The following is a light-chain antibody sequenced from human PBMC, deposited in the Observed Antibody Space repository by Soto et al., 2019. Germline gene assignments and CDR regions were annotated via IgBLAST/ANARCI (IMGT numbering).Light chain of an antibody. CDR3: QSYDSSLSGSL. V-gene: IGLV1-40*01. J-gene: IGLJ2*01. Sequence: QAVVTQPPSVSGAPGQRVTISCTGSSSNIGAGYGVHWYQQLPGTAPKLLIYDNNNRPSGVPDRFSGSKSGTSASLAITGLQAEDEADYYCQSYDSSLSGSLFGGGTKLTVL. CDR1: SSNIGAGYG. CDR2: DNN.